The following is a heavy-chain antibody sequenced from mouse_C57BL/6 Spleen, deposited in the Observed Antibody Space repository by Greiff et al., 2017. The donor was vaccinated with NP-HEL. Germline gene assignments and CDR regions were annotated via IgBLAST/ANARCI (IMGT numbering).Heavy chain of an antibody. J-gene: IGHJ2*01. D-gene: IGHD1-1*01. CDR2: IHPNSGST. CDR1: GYTFTSYW. CDR3: ARGGYYYDYFDY. Sequence: QVQLKQPGAELVKPGASVKLSCKASGYTFTSYWMHWVKQRPGQGLEWIGMIHPNSGSTNYNEKFKSKATLTVDKSSSTAYMQLSSLTSEDSAVYYCARGGYYYDYFDYWGQGTTLTVSS. V-gene: IGHV1-64*01.